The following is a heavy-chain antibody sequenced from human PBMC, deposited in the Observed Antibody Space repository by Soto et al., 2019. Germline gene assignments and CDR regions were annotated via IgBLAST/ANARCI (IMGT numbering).Heavy chain of an antibody. CDR1: GFTFSSYG. Sequence: QVQLVESGGGVVQPGRSLRLSCAASGFTFSSYGMHWVRQAPGKGLEWVAVIWYDGSNKYYADSVKGRFTISRDNSKNTLYLQMNSLRAEDTAVYYCARVMYDYVWGSYRPVVDGMDVWGQGTTVTVSS. CDR2: IWYDGSNK. J-gene: IGHJ6*02. CDR3: ARVMYDYVWGSYRPVVDGMDV. V-gene: IGHV3-33*01. D-gene: IGHD3-16*02.